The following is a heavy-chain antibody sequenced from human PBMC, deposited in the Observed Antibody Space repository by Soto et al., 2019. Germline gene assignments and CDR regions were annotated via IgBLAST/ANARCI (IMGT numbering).Heavy chain of an antibody. Sequence: PRGSLRLSCAASGFTFSSYSMNWVRQAPGKGLEWVSSISSSSSYIYYADSVKGRFTISRDNAKNSLYLQMNSLRAEDTAVYYCARDEQWLVREPDAFDIWGKGTMVTVSS. J-gene: IGHJ3*02. CDR2: ISSSSSYI. CDR1: GFTFSSYS. CDR3: ARDEQWLVREPDAFDI. V-gene: IGHV3-21*01. D-gene: IGHD6-19*01.